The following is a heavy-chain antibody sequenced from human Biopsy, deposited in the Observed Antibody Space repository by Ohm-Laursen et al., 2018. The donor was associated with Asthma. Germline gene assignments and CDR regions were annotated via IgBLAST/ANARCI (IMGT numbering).Heavy chain of an antibody. CDR1: GFSFDDCA. CDR2: ISWNSGNI. Sequence: RSLRLSCSASGFSFDDCAMHWVRQAPGKGLEWVLSISWNSGNIDYAVSVKGRFTISRDNAKNSLYLQMQSLRPEDTAFYYCAKSADYYDSTDYLDFWGRGTLVTVSS. CDR3: AKSADYYDSTDYLDF. V-gene: IGHV3-9*01. J-gene: IGHJ4*01. D-gene: IGHD3-22*01.